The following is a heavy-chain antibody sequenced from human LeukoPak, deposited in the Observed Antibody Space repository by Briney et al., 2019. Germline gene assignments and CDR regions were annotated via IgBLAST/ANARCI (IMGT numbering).Heavy chain of an antibody. V-gene: IGHV1-18*01. Sequence: GASVKVSCKASGYTFTSYGISWVRQAPGQGLEWMGWISAYNGNTNYAQKLQGRVTMTTDTSTSTAYMELRSLGSDDTAVYYCARARGYCSGGSCYADYWGQGTLVTVSS. CDR2: ISAYNGNT. J-gene: IGHJ4*02. CDR1: GYTFTSYG. CDR3: ARARGYCSGGSCYADY. D-gene: IGHD2-15*01.